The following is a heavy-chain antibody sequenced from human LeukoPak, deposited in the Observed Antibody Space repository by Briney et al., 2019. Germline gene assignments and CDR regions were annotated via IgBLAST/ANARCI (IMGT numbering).Heavy chain of an antibody. Sequence: GGSLRLSCAASGFTLNSYAMTWVRQAPGKGLEWVSSISGTGGNTDYADSVKGRFTISRDDSRNTLYLQMNSLRGDDTAVYYCAKDVGKWESLHFFDYWGQGTLVTVSS. CDR1: GFTLNSYA. CDR3: AKDVGKWESLHFFDY. D-gene: IGHD1-26*01. V-gene: IGHV3-23*01. J-gene: IGHJ4*02. CDR2: ISGTGGNT.